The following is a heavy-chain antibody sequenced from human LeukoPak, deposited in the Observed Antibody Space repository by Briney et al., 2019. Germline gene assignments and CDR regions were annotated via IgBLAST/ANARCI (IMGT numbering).Heavy chain of an antibody. V-gene: IGHV3-66*01. CDR1: GFTVSSNY. J-gene: IGHJ4*02. CDR3: ARDKTEEYSGSYYPFDY. D-gene: IGHD1-26*01. CDR2: IYSGGST. Sequence: GGSLRLSCAASGFTVSSNYMSWVRQAPGKGLEWVSVIYSGGSTYYADSVKGRFTISRDNSKNTLYLQMNSLRAEDTAVYYCARDKTEEYSGSYYPFDYWGQGTLVTVSS.